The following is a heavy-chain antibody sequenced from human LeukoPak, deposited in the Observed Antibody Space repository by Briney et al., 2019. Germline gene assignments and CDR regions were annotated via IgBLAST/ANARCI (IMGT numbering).Heavy chain of an antibody. J-gene: IGHJ4*02. D-gene: IGHD6-6*01. V-gene: IGHV1-2*06. CDR1: GYTFTGYY. CDR2: INPDSGGT. Sequence: GASVKVSCRASGYTFTGYYMFWLRQAPGQGLEWMGRINPDSGGTNYAQKFQGRVTMTRDTSITTAYMELSSLRSDDTAVYYCARGGPFPSSSSSREYYLDYWGQGTLVTVSS. CDR3: ARGGPFPSSSSSREYYLDY.